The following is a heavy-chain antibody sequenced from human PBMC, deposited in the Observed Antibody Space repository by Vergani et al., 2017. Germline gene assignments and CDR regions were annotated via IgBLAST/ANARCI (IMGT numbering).Heavy chain of an antibody. V-gene: IGHV3-30*18. CDR2: ISHNGNNK. CDR1: GFTFRNYA. J-gene: IGHJ4*02. Sequence: QGQLVESGGGVVQPGRSLRLSCAASGFTFRNYAMHWVRQAPGKGPEWMSVISHNGNNKKYADSLQGRFTISRDNSKNRLFLQMNNLRPEDTAVYYCAKDSGMGPAAGYFDYWGQGTMVTVSS. CDR3: AKDSGMGPAAGYFDY. D-gene: IGHD6-13*01.